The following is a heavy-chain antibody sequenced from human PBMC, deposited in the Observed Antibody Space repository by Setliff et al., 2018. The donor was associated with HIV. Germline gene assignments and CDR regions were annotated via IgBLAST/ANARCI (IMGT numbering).Heavy chain of an antibody. J-gene: IGHJ6*02. CDR2: INHSGST. Sequence: SETLSLTCGVHGGSFSGYYWSWIRQPPGKGLEWIGEINHSGSTRYNPSLKSRVTISLDTSKNQFSLKLSSVTAADTAVYYCASGFGVVYYYYGMDVWGQGTTVTVSS. V-gene: IGHV4-34*01. CDR1: GGSFSGYY. D-gene: IGHD3-3*01. CDR3: ASGFGVVYYYYGMDV.